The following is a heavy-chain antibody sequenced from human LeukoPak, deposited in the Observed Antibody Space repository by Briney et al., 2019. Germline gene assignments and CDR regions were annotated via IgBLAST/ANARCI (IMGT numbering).Heavy chain of an antibody. D-gene: IGHD3-16*01. CDR3: SRELWPGDY. V-gene: IGHV3-7*01. J-gene: IGHJ4*02. CDR2: IGRDGSEK. Sequence: GGSLRLSCAASGFTFTNYWMGWVRQAPGKGLEWVVNIGRDGSEKNYVDSVKGRFTISRDNAKNSLYLQMNSLRAEDTALYYCSRELWPGDYWGRGTLVTVSS. CDR1: GFTFTNYW.